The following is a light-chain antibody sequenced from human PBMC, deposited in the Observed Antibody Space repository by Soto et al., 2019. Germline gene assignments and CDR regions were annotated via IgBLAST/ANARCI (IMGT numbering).Light chain of an antibody. Sequence: DIQMTQSPSTLSASVGDRVTITCRASQSISNWLAWYQQKPGKAPRLLIYKTSTLESGVPSRFSGSGSGTEFTLTINSLQPDDFATYYCQQYRTFGQGTKVEIK. CDR1: QSISNW. V-gene: IGKV1-5*03. CDR2: KTS. J-gene: IGKJ1*01. CDR3: QQYRT.